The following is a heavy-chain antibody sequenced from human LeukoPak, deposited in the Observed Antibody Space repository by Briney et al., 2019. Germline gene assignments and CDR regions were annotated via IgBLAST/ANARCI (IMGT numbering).Heavy chain of an antibody. CDR2: INHSGST. CDR1: GGSFSGYY. Sequence: SETLSLTCAVYGGSFSGYYWSWIRQPPGKGLEWIGEINHSGSTNYNPSLKSRVTISVDTSKNQFSLKLSSVTAADTAVYYCASEGDDSGSYFVYWGQGTLVTVSS. D-gene: IGHD3-10*01. J-gene: IGHJ4*02. V-gene: IGHV4-34*01. CDR3: ASEGDDSGSYFVY.